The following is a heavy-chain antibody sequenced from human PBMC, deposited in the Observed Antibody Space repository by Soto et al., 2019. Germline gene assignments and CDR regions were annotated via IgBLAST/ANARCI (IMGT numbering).Heavy chain of an antibody. CDR3: ARDIGYSSGYYYYMDG. CDR2: INPNSGGT. Sequence: ASVKVSCKASGYTFTGYYMHWVRQAPGQGLEWMGWINPNSGGTNYAQKFQGWVTMTRDTSISTAYMELSRLRSDDTAVYYCARDIGYSSGYYYYMDGWGKGTTVTVSS. V-gene: IGHV1-2*04. D-gene: IGHD6-19*01. CDR1: GYTFTGYY. J-gene: IGHJ6*03.